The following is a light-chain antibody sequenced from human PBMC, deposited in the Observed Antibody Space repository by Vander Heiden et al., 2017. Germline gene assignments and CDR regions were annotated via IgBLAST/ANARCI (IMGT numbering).Light chain of an antibody. J-gene: IGLJ2*01. CDR2: GEN. CDR3: NSRDSSGNLV. V-gene: IGLV3-19*01. Sequence: SSELTQDPAVSVALGQTVRITCHGDSLRTYYASWYQQKPAQAPVLVIYGENNRPSGIPDRFSGSSSGNTASLTITGAQAEDEADYYCNSRDSSGNLVFGGGTKLTVL. CDR1: SLRTYY.